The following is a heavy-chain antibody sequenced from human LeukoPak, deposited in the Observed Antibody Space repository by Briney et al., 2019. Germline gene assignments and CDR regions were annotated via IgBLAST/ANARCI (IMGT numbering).Heavy chain of an antibody. V-gene: IGHV1-69*13. CDR2: IIPIFGTA. CDR1: GGTFSSYA. J-gene: IGHJ6*03. Sequence: SVKVSCKASGGTFSSYAISWVRQAPGQGLEWMGGIIPIFGTANYAQKFQGRVTITADESTSTAYMELSSLRSEDTAVYYCASSLRYCSGGSCPYMDVWGKGTTVTVSS. CDR3: ASSLRYCSGGSCPYMDV. D-gene: IGHD2-15*01.